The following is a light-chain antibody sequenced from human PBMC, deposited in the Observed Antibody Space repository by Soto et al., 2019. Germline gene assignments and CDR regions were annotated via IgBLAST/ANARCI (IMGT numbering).Light chain of an antibody. CDR1: QSVSSNQ. V-gene: IGKV3-20*01. Sequence: ESVLTQAPATLSLSPGERATLSCRASQSVSSNQLAWYQQKPAQAPRLLIYGASIRATGIPDRFSGSGSGTDFILSISRLEPEDFAVYYCQQYSSSPRTFGQGTKVDI. CDR3: QQYSSSPRT. CDR2: GAS. J-gene: IGKJ1*01.